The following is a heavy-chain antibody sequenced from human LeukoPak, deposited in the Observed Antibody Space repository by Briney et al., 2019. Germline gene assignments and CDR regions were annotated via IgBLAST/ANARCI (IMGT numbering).Heavy chain of an antibody. J-gene: IGHJ3*02. CDR2: ISSSGSTM. CDR1: GFTFSSYE. V-gene: IGHV3-48*03. Sequence: GGSLRLSCAASGFTFSSYEMNWVRQAPGKGLEWVSYISSSGSTMYYADSVKGRFTISRDNAKNSLYLQMNSLRAEDTAVYYCARDKDDSSGYQAFDIWGQGTMVTVSS. D-gene: IGHD3-22*01. CDR3: ARDKDDSSGYQAFDI.